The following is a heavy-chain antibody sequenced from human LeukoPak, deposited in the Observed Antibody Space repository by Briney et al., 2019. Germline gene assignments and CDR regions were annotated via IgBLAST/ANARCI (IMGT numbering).Heavy chain of an antibody. J-gene: IGHJ6*02. CDR1: GFNFSGYE. CDR3: AHYDWDV. CDR2: ISSRGDSR. Sequence: GGSLRLSCAASGFNFSGYEMNWVRQAAGKGLGWVSYISSRGDSRHYADSVRGRFVISRDNAKNSLYLQMYSLRGEDTAVYYCAHYDWDVWGQGTTVTVSS. V-gene: IGHV3-48*03. D-gene: IGHD4-17*01.